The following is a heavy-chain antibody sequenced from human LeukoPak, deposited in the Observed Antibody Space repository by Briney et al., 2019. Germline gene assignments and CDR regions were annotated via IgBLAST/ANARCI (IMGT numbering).Heavy chain of an antibody. V-gene: IGHV4-34*01. CDR1: GGSFSGYY. J-gene: IGHJ4*02. D-gene: IGHD3-22*01. CDR3: ARRFTYYYDSSGYYAPFDY. CDR2: INHSGST. Sequence: SETLSLTCAVYGGSFSGYYWSWIRQPPGKGLEWIGEINHSGSTNYNPSLKSRVTISLDTSKNQFSLKLSSVTAADTAVYYCARRFTYYYDSSGYYAPFDYWGQGTLVTVSS.